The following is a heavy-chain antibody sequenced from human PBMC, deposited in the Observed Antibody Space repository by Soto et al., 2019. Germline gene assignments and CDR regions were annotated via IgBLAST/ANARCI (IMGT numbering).Heavy chain of an antibody. CDR1: GGSISPHY. Sequence: PSETLSLTCTVSGGSISPHYWSWIRQTPGKGLEWIGYIYYTGHANYNPSLKSRISFSVDASRNQFSLMLSSVTAADTAAYYCARYYCTTDTCYYFDYWGRGTLVTVSS. D-gene: IGHD2-8*01. CDR3: ARYYCTTDTCYYFDY. CDR2: IYYTGHA. J-gene: IGHJ4*02. V-gene: IGHV4-59*11.